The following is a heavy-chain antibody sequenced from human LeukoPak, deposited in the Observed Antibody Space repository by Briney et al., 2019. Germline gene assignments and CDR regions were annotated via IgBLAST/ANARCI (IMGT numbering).Heavy chain of an antibody. CDR3: ARALEYSSVWYDY. D-gene: IGHD6-19*01. CDR1: GFTFSSYS. J-gene: IGHJ4*02. Sequence: GGSLSPPCAASGFTFSSYSMNWVRQAPGKGLEWVSSISSSSSYIYYADSVKGRFTISRDNAKNSLYLQMNSLRAEDTAVYYCARALEYSSVWYDYWGQGALVTVSS. CDR2: ISSSSSYI. V-gene: IGHV3-21*01.